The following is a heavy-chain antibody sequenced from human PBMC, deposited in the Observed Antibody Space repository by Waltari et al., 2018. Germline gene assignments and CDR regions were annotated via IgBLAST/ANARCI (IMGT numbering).Heavy chain of an antibody. CDR1: GFTFSSYS. D-gene: IGHD3-9*01. Sequence: EVQLVESGGGLVQPGGSLRLSCAASGFTFSSYSMNWVRQAPGKGLDLVSYISSSSSTIYYADSVKGRFTISRDNAKNSLYLQMNSLRAEDTAVYYCASDSTYYDILTGTTDYWGQGTLVTVSS. J-gene: IGHJ4*02. CDR2: ISSSSSTI. CDR3: ASDSTYYDILTGTTDY. V-gene: IGHV3-48*01.